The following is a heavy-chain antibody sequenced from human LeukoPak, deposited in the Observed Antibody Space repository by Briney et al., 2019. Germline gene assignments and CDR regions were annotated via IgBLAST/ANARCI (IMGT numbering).Heavy chain of an antibody. CDR1: GYSFTTYW. CDR3: TTRRRDGYRFDY. Sequence: GESLKISCKCAGYSFTTYWISWVRQMPGKGLEWIGRIDPTDSYIDYSPSFQGHVTISADKSVSTAYLQWSSLKASDTAMYFCTTRRRDGYRFDYWGQGTLVTVSS. V-gene: IGHV5-10-1*01. CDR2: IDPTDSYI. D-gene: IGHD5-24*01. J-gene: IGHJ4*02.